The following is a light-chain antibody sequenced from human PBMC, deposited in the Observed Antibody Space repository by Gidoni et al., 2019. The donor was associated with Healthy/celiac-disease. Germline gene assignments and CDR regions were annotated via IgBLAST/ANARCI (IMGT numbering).Light chain of an antibody. J-gene: IGKJ1*01. V-gene: IGKV1-39*01. Sequence: DIQMTQSPSSLSASVGDRVTITCRASQSISSYLNWYQQKPGKAPKLLIYAASSLQSGVPSRFSGSGSGTDFTLTISSLQPEDCATYYCQQSYSTPWTFGQXTKVEIK. CDR1: QSISSY. CDR2: AAS. CDR3: QQSYSTPWT.